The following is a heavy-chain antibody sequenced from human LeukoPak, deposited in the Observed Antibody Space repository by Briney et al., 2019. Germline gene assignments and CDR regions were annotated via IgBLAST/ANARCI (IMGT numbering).Heavy chain of an antibody. CDR3: ARPYYYDSRIDP. Sequence: SETLSLTCTVSGGSISSGDYYWSWVRQPPGKGLGWIAYMYYSGSTYYNPSLKSRVTMSADTSKNQLSLKLSSVTAADTAVYYCARPYYYDSRIDPWGQGILVTVSS. CDR2: MYYSGST. J-gene: IGHJ5*02. CDR1: GGSISSGDYY. D-gene: IGHD3-22*01. V-gene: IGHV4-30-4*01.